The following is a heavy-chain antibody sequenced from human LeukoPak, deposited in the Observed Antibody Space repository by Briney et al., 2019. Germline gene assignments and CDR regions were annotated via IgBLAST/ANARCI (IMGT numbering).Heavy chain of an antibody. D-gene: IGHD3-10*01. CDR3: ARDGNNYGSGSSASAYYYYGMDV. J-gene: IGHJ6*02. CDR1: GYTFTSYA. Sequence: ASVKVSCKASGYTFTSYAMNWVRQAPGQGLEWMGWINTNSGKATYAQGFRGRCVFSLDTSVSTAYLQISSLKAEDTAVYYCARDGNNYGSGSSASAYYYYGMDVWGQGTTVTVSS. CDR2: INTNSGKA. V-gene: IGHV7-4-1*02.